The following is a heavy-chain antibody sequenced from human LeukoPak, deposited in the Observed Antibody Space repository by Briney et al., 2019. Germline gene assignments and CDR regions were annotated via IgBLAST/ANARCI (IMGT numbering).Heavy chain of an antibody. Sequence: GASVKVSCKASGYTFTSYGISWVRQAPGQGLEWMGWISAYNGNTNYAQKLQGRVTMTTDTSTSTAYMELRSLRSDDTAVYYCARDPSNSSGWKTWLDPWGQGTLVTVSS. CDR1: GYTFTSYG. CDR2: ISAYNGNT. D-gene: IGHD6-19*01. V-gene: IGHV1-18*01. J-gene: IGHJ5*02. CDR3: ARDPSNSSGWKTWLDP.